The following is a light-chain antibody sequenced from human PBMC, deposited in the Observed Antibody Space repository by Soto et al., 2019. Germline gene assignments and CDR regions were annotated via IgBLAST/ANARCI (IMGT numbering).Light chain of an antibody. Sequence: TQSPATLSVSPGERVTLHCRASQSVSSNLGWYQHKPGQAPRLLIYGASTRATGIPARFSGSGSGTDFTLTISGLQSEDFADYYCQQYNDWPPGYTFGQGTK. J-gene: IGKJ2*01. CDR2: GAS. CDR3: QQYNDWPPGYT. V-gene: IGKV3-15*01. CDR1: QSVSSN.